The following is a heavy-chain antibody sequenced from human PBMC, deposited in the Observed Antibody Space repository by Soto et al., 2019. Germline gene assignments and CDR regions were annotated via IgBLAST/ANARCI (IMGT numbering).Heavy chain of an antibody. J-gene: IGHJ6*02. D-gene: IGHD1-1*01. CDR1: GYTFTGYY. Sequence: ASVNVSCKASGYTFTGYYMHWVRQAPGQGLEWMGWINPNSGGTNYAQKFQGRVTMTRDTSISTAYMELSRLRSDDTAVYYCARISLWNDHYYVMDVSGQGSTVIVS. V-gene: IGHV1-2*02. CDR2: INPNSGGT. CDR3: ARISLWNDHYYVMDV.